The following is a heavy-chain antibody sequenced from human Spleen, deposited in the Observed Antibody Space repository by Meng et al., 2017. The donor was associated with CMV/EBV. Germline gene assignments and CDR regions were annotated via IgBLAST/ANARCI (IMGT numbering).Heavy chain of an antibody. CDR1: GYTFTSYG. Sequence: ASVKVSCKASGYTFTSYGISWVRQAPGQRLECMGWISGYNGDTDYAQKLQGRFTMTRDTSTRTAYMELRSLRSDDTAVYYCGRSVEMTTIYDYWGQGTLVTVSS. J-gene: IGHJ4*02. D-gene: IGHD5-24*01. CDR3: GRSVEMTTIYDY. CDR2: ISGYNGDT. V-gene: IGHV1-18*01.